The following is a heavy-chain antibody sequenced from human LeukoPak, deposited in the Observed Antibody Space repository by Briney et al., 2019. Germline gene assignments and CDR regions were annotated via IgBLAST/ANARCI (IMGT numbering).Heavy chain of an antibody. V-gene: IGHV3-74*01. CDR3: TRDLMDYDYGDKGGNY. J-gene: IGHJ4*02. CDR1: GFAFSSHW. Sequence: GGSLRLSCAASGFAFSSHWMHWVRQVPGKGLVWVSRINSDGSNTIYADSVEGRFTISRDNAKNTLYLQMNSLRAEDTAVYYCTRDLMDYDYGDKGGNYWGQGTLVTVSS. CDR2: INSDGSNT. D-gene: IGHD4-23*01.